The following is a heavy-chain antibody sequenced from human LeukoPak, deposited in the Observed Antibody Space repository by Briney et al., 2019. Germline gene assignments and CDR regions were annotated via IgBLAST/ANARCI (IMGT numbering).Heavy chain of an antibody. Sequence: SGPTLVNPTQTLTLTCTFSGFSLSSTGVGVGWIRQPPGKALEWLALIYWNDDKRYSPTLKSRLTITKDTSKNRVVLTVTNMDPVDTATYFCVHRNLYHYDTNIFDYWGQGTLVTVSS. V-gene: IGHV2-5*01. CDR2: IYWNDDK. J-gene: IGHJ4*02. CDR3: VHRNLYHYDTNIFDY. CDR1: GFSLSSTGVG. D-gene: IGHD3-22*01.